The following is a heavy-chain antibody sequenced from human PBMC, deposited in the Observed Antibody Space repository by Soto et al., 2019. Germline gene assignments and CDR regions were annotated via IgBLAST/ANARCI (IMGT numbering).Heavy chain of an antibody. CDR1: GDSISGFY. Sequence: KASETLSLTCTVSGDSISGFYWGWIRQPPGKGLEWVGYIYYGGNTHYNPSLESRVTISLDTSGNQFFLILNSVTAADTAVYYCARSLHRSGYDSPFDYWGQGTLVTVSS. CDR3: ARSLHRSGYDSPFDY. V-gene: IGHV4-59*01. D-gene: IGHD5-12*01. CDR2: IYYGGNT. J-gene: IGHJ4*02.